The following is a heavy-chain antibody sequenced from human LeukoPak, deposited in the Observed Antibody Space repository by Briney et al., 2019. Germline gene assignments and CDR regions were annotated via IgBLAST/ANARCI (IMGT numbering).Heavy chain of an antibody. CDR3: AREEVGASSFDY. CDR2: ISAYNGNT. J-gene: IGHJ4*02. Sequence: GASVKVSCKASGYTFTSYGISWMRQAPGQGPEWMGWISAYNGNTNYAQKLQVRVTMTTDTSTSTAYMELRSLRSDDTAVYYCAREEVGASSFDYWGQGTLVTVSS. D-gene: IGHD1-26*01. V-gene: IGHV1-18*01. CDR1: GYTFTSYG.